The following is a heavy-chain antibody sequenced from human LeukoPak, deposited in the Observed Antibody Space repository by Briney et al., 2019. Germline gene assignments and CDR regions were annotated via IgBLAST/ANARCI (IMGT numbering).Heavy chain of an antibody. D-gene: IGHD4-17*01. J-gene: IGHJ3*02. CDR3: ARASVDDYGDYENAFDI. Sequence: PGGSLRLSCAASGFTFSSYSMNWVRQAPGKGLEWVSSISSSSSYIYYADSVKGRFTTSRDNAKNSLYLQMNSLRAEDTAVYYCARASVDDYGDYENAFDIWGQGTMVTVSS. V-gene: IGHV3-21*01. CDR2: ISSSSSYI. CDR1: GFTFSSYS.